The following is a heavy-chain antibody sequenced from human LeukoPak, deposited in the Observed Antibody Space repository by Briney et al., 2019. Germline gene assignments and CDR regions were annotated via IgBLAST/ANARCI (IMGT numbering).Heavy chain of an antibody. CDR2: ITPNADRT. J-gene: IGHJ1*01. CDR1: GFTFGSYG. D-gene: IGHD3-22*01. CDR3: AIMHGYYDGSGYWVQ. V-gene: IGHV3-23*01. Sequence: GGSLRLSCAASGFTFGSYGMSWVRQAPGKGLERVSFITPNADRTSYADSVEGRFTISRDNPRNTLYMQMNSLRDEDTALYYCAIMHGYYDGSGYWVQWGQGTLVTVSS.